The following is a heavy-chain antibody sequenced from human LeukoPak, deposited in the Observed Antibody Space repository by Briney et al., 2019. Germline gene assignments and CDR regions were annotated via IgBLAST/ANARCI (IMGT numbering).Heavy chain of an antibody. CDR3: AKGPSVEMATITLYYFDY. CDR1: GFTFSSYG. V-gene: IGHV3-30*02. J-gene: IGHJ4*02. D-gene: IGHD5-24*01. CDR2: IRDDGSNK. Sequence: GGSVRLSCAASGFTFSSYGMHWVRQAPGKGLEGVAFIRDDGSNKYYADSVKGRFTISRDNSKNTLYLQMNSLRAEDTAVYYCAKGPSVEMATITLYYFDYWGQGTLVTVSS.